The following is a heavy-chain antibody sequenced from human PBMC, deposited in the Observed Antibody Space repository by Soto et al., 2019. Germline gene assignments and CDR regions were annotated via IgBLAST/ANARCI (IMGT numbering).Heavy chain of an antibody. CDR2: IIPIFGTA. J-gene: IGHJ4*02. CDR1: GGTFSSYA. V-gene: IGHV1-69*06. D-gene: IGHD3-3*01. Sequence: SVKVSCKASGGTFSSYAISWVRQAPGQGLEWMGGIIPIFGTANYTQKFQGRVTITADKSTSTAYMELSSLRSEDTAVYYCATDFWSGYYTLKDFDYWGQGTLVTVSS. CDR3: ATDFWSGYYTLKDFDY.